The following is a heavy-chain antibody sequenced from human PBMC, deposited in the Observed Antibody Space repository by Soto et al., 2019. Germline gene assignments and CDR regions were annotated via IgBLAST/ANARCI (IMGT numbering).Heavy chain of an antibody. D-gene: IGHD2-2*01. V-gene: IGHV3-23*01. Sequence: EVQVLESGGGLVQRGGSLRLSCTASGFRFSNYAMNWVRQAPGKGLEWVSGISGSGGSTFYADSVKGRFTISRDNFENTVYLKMKSLRGEDTALYYCAKDNDAVVSAGHFDSWGLGTLVTVSS. CDR1: GFRFSNYA. CDR3: AKDNDAVVSAGHFDS. CDR2: ISGSGGST. J-gene: IGHJ5*01.